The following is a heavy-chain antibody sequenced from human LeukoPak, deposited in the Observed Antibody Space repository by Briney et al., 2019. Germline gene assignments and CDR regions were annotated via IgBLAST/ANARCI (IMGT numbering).Heavy chain of an antibody. V-gene: IGHV1-69*13. CDR2: IIPIFGTA. Sequence: ASVKVSCKASGGTFSSYAISWVRQAPGQGLEWMGGIIPIFGTANYAQKFQGRVTITADESTSTAYMELSSLRSEDTAVYYCASASSKYYDILTGYPRFDYWGQGTLVTVSS. D-gene: IGHD3-9*01. J-gene: IGHJ4*02. CDR3: ASASSKYYDILTGYPRFDY. CDR1: GGTFSSYA.